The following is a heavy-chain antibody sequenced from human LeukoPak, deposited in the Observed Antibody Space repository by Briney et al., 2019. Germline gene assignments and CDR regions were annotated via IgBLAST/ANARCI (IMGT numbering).Heavy chain of an antibody. CDR1: GGTFSSYT. J-gene: IGHJ4*02. D-gene: IGHD6-19*01. CDR3: ARDRDSSGWYRNDY. Sequence: SVKVSCKASGGTFSSYTISWVRQAPGQGLEWMGRIIPILGIANYAQKFQGRVTITADKSTSTAYMELSRLRSEDTAVYYCARDRDSSGWYRNDYWGQGTLVSVSS. V-gene: IGHV1-69*04. CDR2: IIPILGIA.